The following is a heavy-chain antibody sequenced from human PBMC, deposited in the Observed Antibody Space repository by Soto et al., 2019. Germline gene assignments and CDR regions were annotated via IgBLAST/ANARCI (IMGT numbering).Heavy chain of an antibody. CDR1: GGSISSSSYY. CDR3: ARGLWSGSTYYYWFMDV. CDR2: IYYSGST. V-gene: IGHV4-39*01. D-gene: IGHD3-3*01. J-gene: IGHJ6*03. Sequence: TSETLSLTCTVSGGSISSSSYYWGWIRQPPGKGLEWIGSIYYSGSTYYNPSFKSRVTISVDTSKNRFSLQLSSVTAADTAVFYCARGLWSGSTYYYWFMDVWGKGTTVTVSS.